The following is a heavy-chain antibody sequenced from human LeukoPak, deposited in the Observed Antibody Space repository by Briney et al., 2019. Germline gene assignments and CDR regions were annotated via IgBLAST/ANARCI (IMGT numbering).Heavy chain of an antibody. V-gene: IGHV1-2*02. CDR1: GYTFTGYY. CDR3: AASNYDGSYYFDY. Sequence: ASVKVSCKASGYTFTGYYMHWVRQAPGQGLEWMGWINPNSGGTNYAQKFQGRVTITADESTSTAYMELSSLRSEDTAVYYCAASNYDGSYYFDYWGQGTLVTVSS. CDR2: INPNSGGT. D-gene: IGHD4-11*01. J-gene: IGHJ4*02.